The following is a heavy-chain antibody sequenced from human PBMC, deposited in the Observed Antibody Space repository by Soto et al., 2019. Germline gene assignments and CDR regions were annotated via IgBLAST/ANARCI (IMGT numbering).Heavy chain of an antibody. CDR2: VSGNNGAS. D-gene: IGHD2-2*01. Sequence: ASVNVSCKAAGYTSADFCISWGRQAPGQGLEWMGWVSGNNGASNPAPKVQGRITMTLDTSTGVSYMALRSLRSDDTAIYYCVRDQKYFRVNGNWFDSWGQGTLVTVSS. CDR3: VRDQKYFRVNGNWFDS. CDR1: GYTSADFC. V-gene: IGHV1-18*04. J-gene: IGHJ5*01.